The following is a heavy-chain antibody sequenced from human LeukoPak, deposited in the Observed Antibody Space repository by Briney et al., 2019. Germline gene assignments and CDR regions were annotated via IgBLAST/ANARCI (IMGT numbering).Heavy chain of an antibody. Sequence: AGSLRLSCAASGFTFSIACMSWVRQAPGKGLEWVGRIKSRGDGETKDYAALVKDRFIISRDDSKNTLYLQMNSLRTEDTAIYYCAAVGEWLSNAFNSWLQGTLVTDSA. CDR3: AAVGEWLSNAFNS. CDR2: IKSRGDGETK. CDR1: GFTFSIAC. V-gene: IGHV3-15*01. D-gene: IGHD3-3*01. J-gene: IGHJ3*02.